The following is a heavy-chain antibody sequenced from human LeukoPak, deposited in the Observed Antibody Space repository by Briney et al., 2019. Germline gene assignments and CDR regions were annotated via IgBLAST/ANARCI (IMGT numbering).Heavy chain of an antibody. CDR3: AKREWGIAVAAAVAFDI. J-gene: IGHJ3*02. D-gene: IGHD6-19*01. CDR1: GFAFSSYA. CDR2: ISGSGVST. Sequence: GGSLRLSCAASGFAFSSYAMSWVRQAPGKGLEWVSSISGSGVSTYYADSVKGRFTISRDNSKNTLYLQMNSLRAEDTAVYYCAKREWGIAVAAAVAFDIWGEGTMVTVS. V-gene: IGHV3-23*01.